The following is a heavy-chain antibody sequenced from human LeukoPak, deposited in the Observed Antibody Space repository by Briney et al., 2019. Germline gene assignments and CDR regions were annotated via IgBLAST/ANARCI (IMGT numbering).Heavy chain of an antibody. CDR1: GFTFSSYS. V-gene: IGHV3-21*01. CDR3: ARDYGATPRDAFDS. D-gene: IGHD5-12*01. Sequence: PGGSLRLSCAASGFTFSSYSMNWVRQAPGEGLEWVSSISSSSGYIYYADSVKGRFTTPRDNAKTSLYLQMNSRRAEDTAVYYCARDYGATPRDAFDSWGQGTMVTVSS. CDR2: ISSSSGYI. J-gene: IGHJ3*02.